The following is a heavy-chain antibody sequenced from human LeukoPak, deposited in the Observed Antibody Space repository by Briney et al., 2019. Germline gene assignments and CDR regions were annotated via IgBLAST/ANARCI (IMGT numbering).Heavy chain of an antibody. CDR1: GYSFTSYW. J-gene: IGHJ3*02. CDR2: IYPGDSDT. CDR3: PTPHSSVKGGAFDI. Sequence: GESLKISCKGSGYSFTSYWIGWVRQLPGKGLEWMGIIYPGDSDTRYSPSFQGQVTISADKSISTAYLQWSSLKASDTAMYYWPTPHSSVKGGAFDIWGQGTMVTVSS. V-gene: IGHV5-51*01. D-gene: IGHD3-22*01.